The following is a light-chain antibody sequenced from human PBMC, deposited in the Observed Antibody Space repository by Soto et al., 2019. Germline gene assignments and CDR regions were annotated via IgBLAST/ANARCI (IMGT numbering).Light chain of an antibody. CDR3: QQSYDTPYT. CDR2: GSS. J-gene: IGKJ2*01. Sequence: DIQMTQSPSSLSASVGDRVTITCRASQTINAYISWYQQQPGKAPGLLIYGSSTLQSGVPSRFSGSGAGTVFTLTKSNLQAEDFATYFWQQSYDTPYTFGQGTKLEIK. CDR1: QTINAY. V-gene: IGKV1-39*01.